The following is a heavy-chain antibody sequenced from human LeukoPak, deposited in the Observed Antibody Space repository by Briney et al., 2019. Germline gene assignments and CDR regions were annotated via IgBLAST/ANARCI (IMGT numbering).Heavy chain of an antibody. CDR1: GCTFSSYE. D-gene: IGHD4-17*01. CDR2: ISSSGSTI. V-gene: IGHV3-48*03. CDR3: AKDVMTTVTFFDY. J-gene: IGHJ4*02. Sequence: GGSLRLSCAASGCTFSSYEMNWVRQAPGKGLEWVSYISSSGSTIYYADSVRGRFTISRDNSKNTLYLQMNSLRAEDTAVYYCAKDVMTTVTFFDYWGQGTLVTVSS.